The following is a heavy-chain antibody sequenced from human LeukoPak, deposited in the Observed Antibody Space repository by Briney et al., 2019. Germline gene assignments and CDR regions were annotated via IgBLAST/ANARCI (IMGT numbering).Heavy chain of an antibody. CDR3: ARESSPPPYGMDV. CDR2: IYPGDSDT. CDR1: GYSFTNYW. J-gene: IGHJ6*04. Sequence: GESLKISCKGSGYSFTNYWIGWVRQMPGKGLEWVAIIYPGDSDTRYSPTFQGQVTISPDKSISTAYLQWSSLKASDTAMYYCARESSPPPYGMDVWGKGTTVTVSS. V-gene: IGHV5-51*01. D-gene: IGHD2-15*01.